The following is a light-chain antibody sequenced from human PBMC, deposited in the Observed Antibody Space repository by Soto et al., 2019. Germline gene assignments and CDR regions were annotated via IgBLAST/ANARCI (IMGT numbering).Light chain of an antibody. Sequence: EIVMTQSPATLSVSPGERATLSCRASQSVSSYLAWYQQKLGQAPRLLIYGASTRATGIPARFSGSGSGTEFTLTISSLQSEDFAVYYCQQYNNWPYTVGQGTKLEIK. V-gene: IGKV3-15*01. CDR1: QSVSSY. CDR2: GAS. CDR3: QQYNNWPYT. J-gene: IGKJ2*01.